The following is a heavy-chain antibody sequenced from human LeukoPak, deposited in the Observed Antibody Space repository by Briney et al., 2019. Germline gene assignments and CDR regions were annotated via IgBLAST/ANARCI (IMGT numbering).Heavy chain of an antibody. Sequence: SVKVSCKASGGTFSSYAISWVRQAPGQGLEWMGGIIPIFGTANYAQKFQGRVTMTRNTSISTAYMELSSLRSEDTAVYYCARGVGNWIYWGQGTLVTVSS. J-gene: IGHJ4*02. D-gene: IGHD1-1*01. CDR3: ARGVGNWIY. V-gene: IGHV1-69*05. CDR2: IIPIFGTA. CDR1: GGTFSSYA.